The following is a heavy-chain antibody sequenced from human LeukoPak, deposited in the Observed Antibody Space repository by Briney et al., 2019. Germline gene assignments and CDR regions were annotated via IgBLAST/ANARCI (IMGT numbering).Heavy chain of an antibody. D-gene: IGHD6-19*01. CDR3: AKDGSHSSGRYNY. CDR1: GFTYDDYA. V-gene: IGHV3-43*02. Sequence: GGSLRLSCAASGFTYDDYAMHWVRQAPGKGLEWVSLISGDGGSTYYADSVKGRFTISRDNSKSSLYLQMNGLRTEDTALYYCAKDGSHSSGRYNYWGQGTLVTVSS. CDR2: ISGDGGST. J-gene: IGHJ4*02.